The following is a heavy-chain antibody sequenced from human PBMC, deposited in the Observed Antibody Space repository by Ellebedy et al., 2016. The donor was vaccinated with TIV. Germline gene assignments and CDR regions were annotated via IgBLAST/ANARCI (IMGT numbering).Heavy chain of an antibody. D-gene: IGHD2-21*02. V-gene: IGHV3-48*02. J-gene: IGHJ4*02. Sequence: GESLKISCAASGFTFNTYSMNWVRQSPGKGLQWLAYISIRFNIYYADSVKGRFTISRDNGKNSLYLQMNSLRDEDTAVYYCARDGAAYCGGDCTSPFDYWGQGTLVTVSS. CDR1: GFTFNTYS. CDR2: ISIRFNI. CDR3: ARDGAAYCGGDCTSPFDY.